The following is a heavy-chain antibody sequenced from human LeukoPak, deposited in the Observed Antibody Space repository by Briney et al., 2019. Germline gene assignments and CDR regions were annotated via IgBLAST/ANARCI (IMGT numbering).Heavy chain of an antibody. CDR1: GGSIRYSSYY. D-gene: IGHD5-18*01. CDR3: ARGRYRFDP. Sequence: SETLSLTCSVAGGSIRYSSYYWTWIRQPPGKGLEWIGNIHSSGSTDYNPSLKSRVTMSVDTSKNQFSLKLSSVTAADTAVYYCARGRYRFDPWGQGTLVTVSS. V-gene: IGHV4-39*07. J-gene: IGHJ5*02. CDR2: IHSSGST.